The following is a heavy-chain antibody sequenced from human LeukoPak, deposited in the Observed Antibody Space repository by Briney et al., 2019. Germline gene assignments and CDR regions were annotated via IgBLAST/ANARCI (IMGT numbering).Heavy chain of an antibody. CDR1: GFTFSTYY. Sequence: GGSLRLSCAASGFTFSTYYMTWVRQAPGKGLEWVAGVKQDGSENYYVDSVKGRFTISRVNSKNSLYLQMNSLRAEDTAVYFCARERYCTSTTCYVGVPFDYWGQGTMVIVAS. CDR2: VKQDGSEN. CDR3: ARERYCTSTTCYVGVPFDY. J-gene: IGHJ4*02. V-gene: IGHV3-7*01. D-gene: IGHD2-2*01.